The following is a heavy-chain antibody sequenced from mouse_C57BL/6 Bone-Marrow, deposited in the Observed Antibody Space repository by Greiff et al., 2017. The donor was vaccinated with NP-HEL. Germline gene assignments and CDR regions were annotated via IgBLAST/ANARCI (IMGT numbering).Heavy chain of an antibody. CDR1: GFTFSNYW. Sequence: EVQLVESGGGFVQPGGSMKLSCVASGFTFSNYWMNWVRQSPEKGLEWVARISLKSDNSATHYAVSVKGRITISRDDSKSSVYLKMNNLRAEETGIYSGTGLRFLTWFAGWGKGTMVTVSA. J-gene: IGHJ3*01. V-gene: IGHV6-3*01. CDR3: TGLRFLTWFAG. CDR2: ISLKSDNSAT.